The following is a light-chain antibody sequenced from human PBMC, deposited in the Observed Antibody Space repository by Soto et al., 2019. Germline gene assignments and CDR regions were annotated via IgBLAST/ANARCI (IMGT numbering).Light chain of an antibody. J-gene: IGLJ1*01. V-gene: IGLV2-14*02. CDR1: SSDVGGYNL. CDR3: SSYTGGNPSYV. Sequence: QSALTQPASVSGSPGQSITISCTGTSSDVGGYNLVSWYQQHPDKAPKLVIYEVTIRPSGVSDRFSGSKSGNTASLTVSGLQAEDEADYYCSSYTGGNPSYVFGTGTKLTVL. CDR2: EVT.